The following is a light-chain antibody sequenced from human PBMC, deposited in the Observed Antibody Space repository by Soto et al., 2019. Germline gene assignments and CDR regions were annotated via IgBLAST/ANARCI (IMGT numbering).Light chain of an antibody. CDR2: HAS. J-gene: IGKJ2*01. CDR3: QQYGTFPFS. V-gene: IGKV3-20*01. CDR1: QVVRSSY. Sequence: IVLTQSPGTLSLSPGESATLSCRANQVVRSSYLAWYQQKPGQAPRLLIYHASDRATGVPDRFSGSGSGTDFALTITRLEPEDFALFYCQQYGTFPFSFGQGTKLEIK.